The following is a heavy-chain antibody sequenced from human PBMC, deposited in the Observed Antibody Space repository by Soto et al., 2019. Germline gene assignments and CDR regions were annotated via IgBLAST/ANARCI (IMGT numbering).Heavy chain of an antibody. J-gene: IGHJ4*02. CDR1: GCSTSSSTYY. V-gene: IGHV4-39*01. CDR3: ARQGIYDSSGYFSPPFDY. CDR2: IYYSGST. Sequence: PSETLSLTCTVSGCSTSSSTYYWGWIRQPPGKGLEWIGSIYYSGSTYYNPSLKSRVTISVDTSKNQFSLKRSSVSSADTAVYYCARQGIYDSSGYFSPPFDYWGQGTLVTVPS. D-gene: IGHD3-22*01.